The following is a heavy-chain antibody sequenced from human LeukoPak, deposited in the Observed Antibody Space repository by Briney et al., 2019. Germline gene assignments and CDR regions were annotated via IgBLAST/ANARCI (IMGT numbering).Heavy chain of an antibody. Sequence: ASVKVSCKASGYTFTGYYMHWVRQAPGQGLEWMGWINPNSGGTNYAQKFQGRVTMTRDTSISTAYMELSRLRSDDTAVYYCARDQALIVGEVAFGIWGQGTMVTVSS. CDR2: INPNSGGT. CDR1: GYTFTGYY. V-gene: IGHV1-2*02. J-gene: IGHJ3*02. CDR3: ARDQALIVGEVAFGI. D-gene: IGHD3-22*01.